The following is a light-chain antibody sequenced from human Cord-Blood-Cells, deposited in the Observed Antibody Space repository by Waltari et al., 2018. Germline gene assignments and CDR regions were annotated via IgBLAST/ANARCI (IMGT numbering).Light chain of an antibody. CDR3: QQRSNWPLT. CDR1: KSVSSY. J-gene: IGKJ2*01. CDR2: DAS. Sequence: VLTQSPATLSLSPGERATLSCRAGKSVSSYLAWYQQKPGQAPRLLIYDASNRATGIPARFSGSGSGTEFTLTISSLEPEDFAVYYCQQRSNWPLTFGQGTKLEIK. V-gene: IGKV3-11*01.